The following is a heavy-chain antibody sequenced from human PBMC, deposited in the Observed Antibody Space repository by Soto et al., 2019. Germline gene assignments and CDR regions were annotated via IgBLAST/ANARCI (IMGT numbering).Heavy chain of an antibody. CDR3: ARSEEYSYDARAYYFDY. CDR1: GGSISSSGYF. V-gene: IGHV4-31*03. Sequence: SETLSLTCTVSGGSISSSGYFWSWIRQHPGKGLENIGYIYHSGSTYYNPSLKSRVTFSVDTSRNQFSLNLMSVTAADTSVYYCARSEEYSYDARAYYFDYWGQGSLVTVS. D-gene: IGHD3-16*01. J-gene: IGHJ4*02. CDR2: IYHSGST.